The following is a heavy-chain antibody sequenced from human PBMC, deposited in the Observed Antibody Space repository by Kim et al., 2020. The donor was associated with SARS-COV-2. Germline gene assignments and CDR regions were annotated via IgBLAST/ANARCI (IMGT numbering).Heavy chain of an antibody. Sequence: GESLKIPCKGSGYSFTSYWISWVRQMPGKGLEWMGRIDLSDSYAKYSPSFQGHVTISADKSISTAYLQWSSLKASDTAMYYCARHGHEYSTSSYYYYGMDVWGLGTTVTVSS. D-gene: IGHD6-6*01. J-gene: IGHJ6*02. CDR1: GYSFTSYW. V-gene: IGHV5-10-1*01. CDR2: IDLSDSYA. CDR3: ARHGHEYSTSSYYYYGMDV.